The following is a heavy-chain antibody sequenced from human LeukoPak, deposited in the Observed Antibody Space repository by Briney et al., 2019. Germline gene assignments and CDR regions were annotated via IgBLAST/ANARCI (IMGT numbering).Heavy chain of an antibody. CDR2: INPNSGGT. CDR3: ARAGVATRASYYFDY. Sequence: ASVKVSCKSSGYTFTGYYMHWVRQAPGQGLEWMGWINPNSGGTNYAQKFQGRVTMTRDTSISTAYMELSRLRSDDTAVYYCARAGVATRASYYFDYWGQGTLDTVSS. CDR1: GYTFTGYY. J-gene: IGHJ4*02. V-gene: IGHV1-2*02. D-gene: IGHD5-12*01.